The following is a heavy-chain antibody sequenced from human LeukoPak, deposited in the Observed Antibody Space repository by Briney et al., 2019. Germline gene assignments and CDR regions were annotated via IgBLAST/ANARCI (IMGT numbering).Heavy chain of an antibody. J-gene: IGHJ4*02. CDR3: ARERYYYDSSGYPLTY. D-gene: IGHD3-22*01. V-gene: IGHV4-4*07. CDR2: IYTSGST. CDR1: GNSISSYY. Sequence: SETLSLTCPVSGNSISSYYWSWIRQPAGKGLEWIGRIYTSGSTNYNPSLKSRVTMSVDTSKNQSSLKLSSVTAADTAVYYCARERYYYDSSGYPLTYWGQGTLVNVTS.